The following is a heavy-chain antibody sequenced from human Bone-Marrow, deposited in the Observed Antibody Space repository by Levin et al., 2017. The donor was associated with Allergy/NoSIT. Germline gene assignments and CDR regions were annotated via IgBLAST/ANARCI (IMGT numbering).Heavy chain of an antibody. CDR3: ARNGAWSFEF. Sequence: QTGGSLILSCASSGFTFSGYWMAWVRQAPGKGLEWVANINRDGGDGYYVDSVKGRFTISRDNARNSLDLQMNSLRVEDTAVYYCARNGAWSFEFWGQGTLVTVSS. V-gene: IGHV3-7*02. J-gene: IGHJ4*02. D-gene: IGHD2-8*01. CDR2: INRDGGDG. CDR1: GFTFSGYW.